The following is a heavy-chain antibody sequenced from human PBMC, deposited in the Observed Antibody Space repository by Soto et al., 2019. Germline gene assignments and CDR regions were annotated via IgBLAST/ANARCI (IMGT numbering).Heavy chain of an antibody. J-gene: IGHJ6*02. V-gene: IGHV3-30*18. Sequence: QVQLVESGGGVVQPGRSLRLSCAASGFTFSSYGMHWVRQAPGKGLEWVAVISYDGSNKYYADSVKGRFTISRDKSKNTLYLQMNSLRAEDTAVYYCAKDRVSYRHRPYYYGMDVWGQGTTVTVSS. CDR3: AKDRVSYRHRPYYYGMDV. D-gene: IGHD5-18*01. CDR1: GFTFSSYG. CDR2: ISYDGSNK.